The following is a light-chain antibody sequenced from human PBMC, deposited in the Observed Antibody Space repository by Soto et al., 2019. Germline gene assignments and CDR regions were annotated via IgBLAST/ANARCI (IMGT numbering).Light chain of an antibody. Sequence: EIVLTQSPGTLSLSPGERATLSCRASRDVSRSFLAWYQQKLGQAPRLLIYGASSRATGIPDRFSGSGSGTDFTLTISRLEPEDFAVYYCQQYGSATFTFGQGTRLEI. CDR1: RDVSRSF. V-gene: IGKV3-20*01. CDR2: GAS. J-gene: IGKJ5*01. CDR3: QQYGSATFT.